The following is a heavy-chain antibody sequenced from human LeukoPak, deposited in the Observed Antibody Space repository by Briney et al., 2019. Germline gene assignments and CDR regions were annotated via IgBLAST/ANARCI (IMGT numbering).Heavy chain of an antibody. CDR2: INHSGST. CDR3: ARWFGEHSGYYYYMDV. D-gene: IGHD3-10*01. Sequence: SETLSLTCAVYGGSFSGYYWSWIRQPPGKGLEWIGEINHSGSTNYNPSLKSRVTISVDTSKNQFSLKLSSVTAADTAVYYCARWFGEHSGYYYYMDVWGKGTTVTVSS. V-gene: IGHV4-34*01. J-gene: IGHJ6*03. CDR1: GGSFSGYY.